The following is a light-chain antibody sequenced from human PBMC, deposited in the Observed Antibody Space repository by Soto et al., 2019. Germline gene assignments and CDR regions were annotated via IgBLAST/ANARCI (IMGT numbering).Light chain of an antibody. J-gene: IGKJ5*01. CDR2: GAS. CDR1: QSVSSN. V-gene: IGKV3D-15*02. CDR3: QQYGNSPIS. Sequence: YPSTLSVPQGEIATLSCRASQSVSSNLAWYQQKPGQAPRLLIYGASTRATGIPARFSGSGSGTEFTLTISSLQSEDFAVYYCQQYGNSPISFGQGTRLEIK.